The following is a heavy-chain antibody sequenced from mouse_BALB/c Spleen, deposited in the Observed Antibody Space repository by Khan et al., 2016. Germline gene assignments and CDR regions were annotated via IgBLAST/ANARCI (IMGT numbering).Heavy chain of an antibody. V-gene: IGHV1-7*01. CDR3: AKSHCYGRYYAMDY. CDR1: DYTFTSYW. D-gene: IGHD1-2*01. Sequence: QVQLQQSGAELAKPGASVKMSCKASDYTFTSYWMHWVKQRPGQGLEWIGYINPSTGYTEYNQKFKDKATLTADKSSSTAYMQLSSLTSEDSAVYYCAKSHCYGRYYAMDYWGQGTSVTVSS. J-gene: IGHJ4*01. CDR2: INPSTGYT.